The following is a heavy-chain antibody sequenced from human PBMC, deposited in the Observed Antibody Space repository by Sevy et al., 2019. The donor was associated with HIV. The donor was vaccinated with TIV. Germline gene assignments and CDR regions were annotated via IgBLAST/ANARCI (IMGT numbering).Heavy chain of an antibody. Sequence: GGSLRLSCAASGFTFTNYGMHWVHQAPGKGLEWVSGISNSGANTYYADSMRGRFTVSRDNSKNTVYLQLNSLRAEDTAIYYCAKEWTLLSDWYGEFDYWGQGTLVTVSS. CDR3: AKEWTLLSDWYGEFDY. CDR1: GFTFTNYG. V-gene: IGHV3-23*01. J-gene: IGHJ4*02. CDR2: ISNSGANT. D-gene: IGHD6-19*01.